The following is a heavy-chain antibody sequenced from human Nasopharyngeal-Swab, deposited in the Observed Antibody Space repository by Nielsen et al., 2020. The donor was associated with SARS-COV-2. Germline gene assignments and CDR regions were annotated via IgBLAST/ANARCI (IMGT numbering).Heavy chain of an antibody. Sequence: RQAPGKGLQHVGSIYYDGNTYYDPSLKGRLTISVDTSRDQFSLKLSSVTAADTAIYFCARQQEGYYYYYGMDVWGQGTPGTVSS. CDR3: ARQQEGYYYYYGMDV. V-gene: IGHV4-39*01. CDR2: IYYDGNT. J-gene: IGHJ6*02.